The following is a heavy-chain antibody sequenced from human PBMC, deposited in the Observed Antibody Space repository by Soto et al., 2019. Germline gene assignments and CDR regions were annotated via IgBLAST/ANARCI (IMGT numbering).Heavy chain of an antibody. Sequence: EVQLLESGGGLVQPGGSLRLSCAASGFTLSSYAMGWVRQAPGKGLEWVSTMSGSGGSPYYADSVKGRFTISRDNSKNILYLQMNSLRAEDTAVYYCAKDSEFRDRIFWYFDLWGRGTLVTVSS. CDR3: AKDSEFRDRIFWYFDL. V-gene: IGHV3-23*01. D-gene: IGHD2-15*01. CDR1: GFTLSSYA. J-gene: IGHJ2*01. CDR2: MSGSGGSP.